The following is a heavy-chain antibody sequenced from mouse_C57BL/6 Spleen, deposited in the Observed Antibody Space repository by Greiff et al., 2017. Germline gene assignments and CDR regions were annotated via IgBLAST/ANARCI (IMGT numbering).Heavy chain of an antibody. Sequence: EVQLVESGDGLVKPGASLKLSCAASGFTFTSYAMSWVRQTPGKRLEWVAYISSGGDYTYYADTVKGRFTLTRDKARNTLYLQMSSLKSEDTAMYCCTRGGGFYGDYWGQGTTLTVSS. CDR1: GFTFTSYA. V-gene: IGHV5-9-1*02. CDR2: ISSGGDYT. CDR3: TRGGGFYGDY. J-gene: IGHJ2*01. D-gene: IGHD1-1*01.